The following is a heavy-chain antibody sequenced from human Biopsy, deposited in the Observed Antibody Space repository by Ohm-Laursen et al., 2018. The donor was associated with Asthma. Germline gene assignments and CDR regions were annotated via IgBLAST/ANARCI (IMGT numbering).Heavy chain of an antibody. V-gene: IGHV4-59*01. Sequence: SETLSLTCTVSGGSLSGFYWSWFRQPPGTGLEWIGYIYYTGTTNYNPSLKSRVSISVDTSKNQFSLKLTSVTAADTAVYYCAGDFGGWYYFDNWGQGSLVTVSS. CDR2: IYYTGTT. CDR1: GGSLSGFY. CDR3: AGDFGGWYYFDN. J-gene: IGHJ4*02. D-gene: IGHD3-3*01.